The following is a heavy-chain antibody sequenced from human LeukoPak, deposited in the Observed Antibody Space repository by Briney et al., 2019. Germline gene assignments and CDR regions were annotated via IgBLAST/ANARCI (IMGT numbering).Heavy chain of an antibody. J-gene: IGHJ6*03. CDR3: ARVRTSSSPTRSYYYYYYMDV. D-gene: IGHD6-6*01. CDR1: GYSISSGYY. CDR2: INHSGST. Sequence: SETLSLTCTVSGYSISSGYYWSWIRQPPGKGLEWIGEINHSGSTNYNPSLKSRATISVDTSKNQFSLKLSSVTAADTAVYYCARVRTSSSPTRSYYYYYYMDVWGKGTTVTVSS. V-gene: IGHV4-38-2*02.